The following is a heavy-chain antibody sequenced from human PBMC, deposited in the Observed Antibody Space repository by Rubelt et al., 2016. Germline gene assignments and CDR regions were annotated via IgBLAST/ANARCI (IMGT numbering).Heavy chain of an antibody. CDR2: INHSGST. D-gene: IGHD6-13*01. J-gene: IGHJ3*02. CDR3: ARGPRSWLSDAFDI. Sequence: QVQLQQWGAGLLKPSETLSLTCAVYGGSFSGYYWSWIRQPPGKGLEWIGEINHSGSTNYNPSLKGRVPISVDTSKNQFSLKLSSVTAADTAVYYCARGPRSWLSDAFDIWGQGTMVTVSS. V-gene: IGHV4-34*01. CDR1: GGSFSGYY.